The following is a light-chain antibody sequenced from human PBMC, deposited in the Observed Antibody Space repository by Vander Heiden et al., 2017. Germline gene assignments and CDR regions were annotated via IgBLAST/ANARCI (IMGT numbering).Light chain of an antibody. Sequence: DVQLTQSPSSLSASVGDRVAISCRTSQSVSSYLNWYQQKPGKATTLLIYATSRSQSGVPSRFSGSGSRTDFTLIISSLQPEDFATYSCQQTFSTPRTFGQGTKVEIK. CDR2: ATS. J-gene: IGKJ1*01. CDR1: QSVSSY. V-gene: IGKV1-39*01. CDR3: QQTFSTPRT.